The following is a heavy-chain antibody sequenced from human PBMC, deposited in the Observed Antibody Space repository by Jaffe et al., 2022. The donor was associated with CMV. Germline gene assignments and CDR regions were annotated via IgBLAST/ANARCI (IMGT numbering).Heavy chain of an antibody. J-gene: IGHJ6*03. CDR2: IYSGGST. D-gene: IGHD2-2*01. CDR1: GFTVSSNY. V-gene: IGHV3-53*02. Sequence: EVQLVETGGGLIQPGGSLRLSCAASGFTVSSNYMSWVRQAPGKGLEWVSVIYSGGSTYYADSVKGRFTISRDNSKNTLYLQMNSLRAEDTAVYYCARARGEVVPVPHYYYMDVWGKGTTVTVSS. CDR3: ARARGEVVPVPHYYYMDV.